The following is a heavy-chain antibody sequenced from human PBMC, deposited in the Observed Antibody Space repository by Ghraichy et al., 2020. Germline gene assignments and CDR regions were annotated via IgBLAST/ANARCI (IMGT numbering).Heavy chain of an antibody. CDR3: ARVLDKDSSGYSV. D-gene: IGHD3-22*01. CDR2: INHDGTTT. Sequence: GGSLRLSCVASGFTFSVYWMHWVRRVPGKGPVWVSRINHDGTTTAYLDSVKGRFTVSRDNAKNTLYLQMNNLRAEDTATYYCARVLDKDSSGYSVWGQGVLVTVSS. V-gene: IGHV3-74*01. CDR1: GFTFSVYW. J-gene: IGHJ4*02.